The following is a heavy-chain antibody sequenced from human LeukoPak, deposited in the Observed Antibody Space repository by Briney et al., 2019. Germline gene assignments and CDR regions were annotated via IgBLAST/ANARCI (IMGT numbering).Heavy chain of an antibody. CDR1: GGSISGYY. CDR2: INHSGST. V-gene: IGHV4-34*01. CDR3: AREPQFNCSSTSCYREVNWFDP. D-gene: IGHD2-2*02. Sequence: SETLSLTCTVSGGSISGYYWSWIRQPPGKGLEWIGEINHSGSTNYNPSLKSRVTISVDTSKNQFSLKLSSVTAADTAVYYCAREPQFNCSSTSCYREVNWFDPWGQGTLVTVSS. J-gene: IGHJ5*02.